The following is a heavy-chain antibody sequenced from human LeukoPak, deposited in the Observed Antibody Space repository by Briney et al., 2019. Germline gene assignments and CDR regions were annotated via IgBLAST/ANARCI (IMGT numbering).Heavy chain of an antibody. J-gene: IGHJ4*02. CDR3: AKDGHIVVVVAATWGYFDY. Sequence: PGGSLRLSCAASGFTFSSYAMSWVRHAPGKGLEWVSAISVGSITYYADSVKGRFTISRDNSKNTLYLQMNSLRAEDTAVYYCAKDGHIVVVVAATWGYFDYWGQGTLVTVSS. CDR1: GFTFSSYA. CDR2: ISVGSIT. D-gene: IGHD2-15*01. V-gene: IGHV3-23*01.